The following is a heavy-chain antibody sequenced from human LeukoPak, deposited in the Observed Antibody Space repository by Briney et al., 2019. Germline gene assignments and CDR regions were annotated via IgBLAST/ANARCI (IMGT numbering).Heavy chain of an antibody. CDR1: GYTFTSYD. V-gene: IGHV1-8*01. CDR2: MNPGSGNT. Sequence: GASVKVSYKASGYTFTSYDINWVRQATGQGLEWVGWMNPGSGNTGYAQKFQGRVTMTRDTSIRTAYMEVSSLRSEDTAVYYCARGAYYDLWSGSTQHAFDIWGQGTMVTVSS. J-gene: IGHJ3*02. D-gene: IGHD3-3*01. CDR3: ARGAYYDLWSGSTQHAFDI.